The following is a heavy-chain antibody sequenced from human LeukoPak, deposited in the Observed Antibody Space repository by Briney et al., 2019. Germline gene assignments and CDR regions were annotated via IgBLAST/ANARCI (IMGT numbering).Heavy chain of an antibody. J-gene: IGHJ4*02. CDR1: GGSISSYY. Sequence: SETLSLTCTVSGGSISSYYWSWIRQPAGKGLEWIGRIYTSGSTNYNPSLKSRVTTSVDTSKNQFSLKPSSVTAADTAVYYCAREVDDYSNYYFDYWGQGTLVTVSS. CDR2: IYTSGST. V-gene: IGHV4-4*07. CDR3: AREVDDYSNYYFDY. D-gene: IGHD4-11*01.